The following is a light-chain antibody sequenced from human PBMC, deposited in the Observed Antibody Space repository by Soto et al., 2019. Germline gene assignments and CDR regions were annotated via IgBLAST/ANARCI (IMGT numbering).Light chain of an antibody. CDR1: QDIRNS. Sequence: AVQVPQSPSSLSASVGDRVTITCRTSQDIRNSLGWYQHKPGKAPKLLIYGASTLQSGVPSRFAGSGSGTDFTLTISGLQPEDSASYFCLQDRTHFWTFGQGTKVEVK. CDR3: LQDRTHFWT. V-gene: IGKV1-6*01. CDR2: GAS. J-gene: IGKJ1*01.